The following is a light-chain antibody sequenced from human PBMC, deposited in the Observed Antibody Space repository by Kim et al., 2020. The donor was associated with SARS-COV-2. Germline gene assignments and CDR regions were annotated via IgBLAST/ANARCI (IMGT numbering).Light chain of an antibody. V-gene: IGKV1-5*01. J-gene: IGKJ2*01. Sequence: SASVGERVTLTCRASQTLSGRLAWYQQKPGKAPNLLIYDASTLESGVPSRFSGSGSGTEVTLTISSLQPDDFATYYCQQYDSFPYTFGQGTKLEI. CDR1: QTLSGR. CDR2: DAS. CDR3: QQYDSFPYT.